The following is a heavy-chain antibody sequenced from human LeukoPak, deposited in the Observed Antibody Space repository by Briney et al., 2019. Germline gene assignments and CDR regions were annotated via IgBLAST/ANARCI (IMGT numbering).Heavy chain of an antibody. D-gene: IGHD2-21*01. CDR1: GFTFSDYY. CDR3: ARGLWTGDDDAFDI. J-gene: IGHJ3*02. Sequence: PGGSLRLSCAASGFTFSDYYMSWIRQAPGKGLEWASYISSSGSTIYYADSVKGRFTISRDNAKNSLYLQMNGLRAEDTAVYYCARGLWTGDDDAFDIWGQGTMVTVSS. CDR2: ISSSGSTI. V-gene: IGHV3-11*01.